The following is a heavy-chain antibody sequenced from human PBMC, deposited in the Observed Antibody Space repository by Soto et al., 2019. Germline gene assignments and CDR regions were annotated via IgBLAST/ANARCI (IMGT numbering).Heavy chain of an antibody. Sequence: SETLSLTCTVYGGSISSYYWSWIRHPPGKGLEWIGYIYYSGSTKYNPSLKSRVTISVDTSKNQFSLKLSSVTAADTAVYYCARTYDSSGYYFHFDYWGQGTLVTVS. CDR1: GGSISSYY. V-gene: IGHV4-59*01. CDR3: ARTYDSSGYYFHFDY. J-gene: IGHJ4*02. CDR2: IYYSGST. D-gene: IGHD3-22*01.